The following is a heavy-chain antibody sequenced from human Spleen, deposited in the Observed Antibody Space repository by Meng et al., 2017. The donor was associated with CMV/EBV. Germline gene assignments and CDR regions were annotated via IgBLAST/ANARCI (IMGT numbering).Heavy chain of an antibody. D-gene: IGHD1-26*01. Sequence: GESLKISCKGSGYIFTNYWIGWVRQMPGKGLEWMGIIYPGDPDARYRPSFEGQVTISADKSINTAYLQWSSLKASDTAMYYCARPLREVLPYAFDIWGQGTMVTVSS. J-gene: IGHJ3*02. CDR1: GYIFTNYW. CDR3: ARPLREVLPYAFDI. CDR2: IYPGDPDA. V-gene: IGHV5-51*01.